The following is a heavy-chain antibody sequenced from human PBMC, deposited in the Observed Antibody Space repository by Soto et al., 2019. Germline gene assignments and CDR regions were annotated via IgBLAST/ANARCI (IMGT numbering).Heavy chain of an antibody. CDR3: ASTIPTSGYSYGYSDYYYGMDV. D-gene: IGHD5-18*01. J-gene: IGHJ6*02. CDR2: IDPSDSYT. Sequence: PGESLKISCKGSGYSFTSYWISWVRQMPGKARSGLGRIDPSDSYTNYSPSFQGHVTISADKSISTAYLQWSSLKASDTAMYYCASTIPTSGYSYGYSDYYYGMDVWGQGTTVTVSS. V-gene: IGHV5-10-1*01. CDR1: GYSFTSYW.